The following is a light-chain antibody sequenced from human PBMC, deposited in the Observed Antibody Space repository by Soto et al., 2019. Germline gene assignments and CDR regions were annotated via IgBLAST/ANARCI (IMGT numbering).Light chain of an antibody. CDR1: SSNIGSNT. J-gene: IGLJ2*01. CDR3: QSYDNGLSHFVA. Sequence: QSVLTQPLSASASPGQRVTISCSGGSSNIGSNTVAWYQHLPGTAPPRLIFTAGQRPSGVPGRFSGSKSGTSASLAITGLQAEDEAHYYCQSYDNGLSHFVAFGEGTKLTVL. CDR2: TAG. V-gene: IGLV1-44*01.